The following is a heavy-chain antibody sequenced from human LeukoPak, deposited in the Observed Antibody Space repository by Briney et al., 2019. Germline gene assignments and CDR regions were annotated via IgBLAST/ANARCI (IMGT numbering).Heavy chain of an antibody. D-gene: IGHD3-22*01. CDR3: ARDTYYDSSGYGSR. CDR2: IYSGGST. Sequence: GGSLRLSCAASGFTVSSNYMSWVRQAPGKGLEWVSVIYSGGSTYYADSVKGRFTISSDNSKNTLYLQMNSLRAEDTAVYYCARDTYYDSSGYGSRWGQGTLVTVSS. J-gene: IGHJ4*02. CDR1: GFTVSSNY. V-gene: IGHV3-66*01.